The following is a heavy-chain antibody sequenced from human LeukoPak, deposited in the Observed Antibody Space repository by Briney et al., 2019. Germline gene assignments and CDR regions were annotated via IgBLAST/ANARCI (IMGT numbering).Heavy chain of an antibody. J-gene: IGHJ4*02. D-gene: IGHD2-15*01. V-gene: IGHV3-48*04. Sequence: GGSLRLSCAASGFTFNSSSMNWVRQAPGKGLEWVSYISSSSSTIYYADSVKGRFTISRDNANNSLYLQMHSLRAEDTAVYYWGKVWWGAPPYFDYWGQGTLVTVSS. CDR2: ISSSSSTI. CDR3: GKVWWGAPPYFDY. CDR1: GFTFNSSS.